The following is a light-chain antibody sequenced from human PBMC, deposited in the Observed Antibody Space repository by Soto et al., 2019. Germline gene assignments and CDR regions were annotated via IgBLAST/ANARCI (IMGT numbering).Light chain of an antibody. Sequence: EIVLTQSPGTLSLSPVERATLSCMASQSVSSSYLAWYQQKPGQAPRLLIYGASSRATGIPDRFSGSGSGTDFTLAISSLQPEDSATYYCLQDINYPWTFGQGTKVDIK. CDR3: LQDINYPWT. J-gene: IGKJ1*01. V-gene: IGKV3-20*01. CDR2: GAS. CDR1: QSVSSSY.